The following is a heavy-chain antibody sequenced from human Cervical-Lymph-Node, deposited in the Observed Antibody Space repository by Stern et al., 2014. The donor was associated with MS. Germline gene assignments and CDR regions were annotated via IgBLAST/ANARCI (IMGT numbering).Heavy chain of an antibody. J-gene: IGHJ4*02. Sequence: QVQLVESGGGSVKPGGSLRLSCAVSGFTFSDYQMHWIRQAPGKGLEWISYISTTGKTIYYADSVKGRFTISRDNAKNSLYLQMNSLRVEDSAVYYCVRASDPLFEYWGQGTLVTVSS. D-gene: IGHD2-21*02. CDR1: GFTFSDYQ. CDR3: VRASDPLFEY. CDR2: ISTTGKTI. V-gene: IGHV3-11*01.